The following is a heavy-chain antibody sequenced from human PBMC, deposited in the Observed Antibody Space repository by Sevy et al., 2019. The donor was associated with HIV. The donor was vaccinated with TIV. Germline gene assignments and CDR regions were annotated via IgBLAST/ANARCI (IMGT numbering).Heavy chain of an antibody. Sequence: SETLSLTCTVYGGSISSSSYYWGWIRRPPGKGLEWIGSIYYSGSTYYNPSLKSRVTISVDTSKNQFSLKLSSVTAADTAVYYCARHKGYSSGLPPGGIDYWGQGTLVTVSS. CDR3: ARHKGYSSGLPPGGIDY. CDR1: GGSISSSSYY. J-gene: IGHJ4*02. V-gene: IGHV4-39*01. CDR2: IYYSGST. D-gene: IGHD6-19*01.